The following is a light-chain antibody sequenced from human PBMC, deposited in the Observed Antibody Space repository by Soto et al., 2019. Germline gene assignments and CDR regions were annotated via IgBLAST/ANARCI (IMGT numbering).Light chain of an antibody. J-gene: IGKJ3*01. CDR1: QSISSY. Sequence: DIQMTQSPSSLSASVGDRVTITCRASQSISSYLNWYQQKPGKAPKLLIYAASSLQSGVPSRFSGRGSGTDFTLTISSLEPEDFAVYYCQQRSNWPPFTFGPGTKVDIK. CDR3: QQRSNWPPFT. CDR2: AAS. V-gene: IGKV1-39*01.